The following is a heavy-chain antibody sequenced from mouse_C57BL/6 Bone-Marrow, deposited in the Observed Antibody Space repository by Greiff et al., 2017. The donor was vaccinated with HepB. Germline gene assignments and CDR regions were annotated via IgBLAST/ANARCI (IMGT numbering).Heavy chain of an antibody. CDR3: ARSRYYGSRTGFAY. J-gene: IGHJ3*01. Sequence: VQLKESGPELVKPGASVKIPCKASGYTLTDYNMDWVKQSHGKSLEWIGDINPNNGGTSYNQKFKGKATLTVDKSSSTAYMELRSLTSEDTAVYYCARSRYYGSRTGFAYWGQGTLVTVSA. CDR2: INPNNGGT. D-gene: IGHD1-1*01. CDR1: GYTLTDYN. V-gene: IGHV1-18*01.